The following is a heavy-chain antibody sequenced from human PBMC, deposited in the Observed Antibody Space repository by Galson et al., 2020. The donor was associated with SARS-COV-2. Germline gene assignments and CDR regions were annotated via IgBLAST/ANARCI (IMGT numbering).Heavy chain of an antibody. J-gene: IGHJ3*02. CDR2: ISGSGANA. CDR3: AKDGYCSSTSCYAGGLDI. CDR1: GFTFSSKA. V-gene: IGHV3-23*01. D-gene: IGHD2-2*03. Sequence: GKSLQISCAASGFTFSSKAMSWVRQAPGQGLEWVSAISGSGANAYYADSVKGRFTISRDNSENTLYMQMDSLRAEDTAVYYCAKDGYCSSTSCYAGGLDIWGQGAMVTVSS.